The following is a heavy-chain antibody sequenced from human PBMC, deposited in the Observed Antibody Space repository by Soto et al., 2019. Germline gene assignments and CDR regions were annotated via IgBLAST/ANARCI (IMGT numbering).Heavy chain of an antibody. Sequence: QVQLQESGPGLVEPSQTLSLTCTVSGGSISGGYYWTWIRQHPGKGLEWIGYIYHSGTIYYNQSLQSRVTISIDASKNQSSLTLTSVTAADTAVYYCSRGRYSGYGYFDYWGQGILVTVSS. CDR3: SRGRYSGYGYFDY. D-gene: IGHD5-12*01. CDR1: GGSISGGYY. J-gene: IGHJ4*02. V-gene: IGHV4-31*03. CDR2: IYHSGTI.